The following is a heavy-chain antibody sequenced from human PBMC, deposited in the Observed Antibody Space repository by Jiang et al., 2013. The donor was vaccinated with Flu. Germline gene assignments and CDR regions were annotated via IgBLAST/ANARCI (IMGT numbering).Heavy chain of an antibody. Sequence: GGGVVQPGRSLRLSCAASGFTFSSYAMHWVRQAPGKGLEWVAVISYDGSNKYYADSVKGRFTISRDNAKNTLYLQMNSLRAEDTAVYHCARGGYYSQSSGFYSGEVDYWGQGTLVTVSS. CDR1: GFTFSSYA. D-gene: IGHD3-22*01. CDR2: ISYDGSNK. CDR3: ARGGYYSQSSGFYSGEVDY. V-gene: IGHV3-30-3*01. J-gene: IGHJ4*02.